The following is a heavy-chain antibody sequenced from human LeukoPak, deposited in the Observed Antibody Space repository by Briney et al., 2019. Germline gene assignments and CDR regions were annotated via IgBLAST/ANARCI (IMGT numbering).Heavy chain of an antibody. CDR2: ISYYGST. CDR1: GYSITEGFS. CDR3: AGVGAIPGIDP. J-gene: IGHJ5*02. Sequence: PSETLSLTCAVSGYSITEGFSWGWIRQPPGQGLEWIASISYYGSTYSKSTLQSRLTISRDTSKNEFSLRLTSVTATDTAVYYCAGVGAIPGIDPWGQGTPVTVSS. V-gene: IGHV4-38-2*01. D-gene: IGHD3-16*01.